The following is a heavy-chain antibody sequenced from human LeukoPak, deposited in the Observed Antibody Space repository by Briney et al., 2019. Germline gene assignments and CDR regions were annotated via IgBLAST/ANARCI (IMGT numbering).Heavy chain of an antibody. J-gene: IGHJ6*03. CDR1: GYTFTSYA. CDR3: ARESGNYYGSGSYPVYYYYMDV. CDR2: INTNTGNP. V-gene: IGHV7-4-1*02. D-gene: IGHD3-10*01. Sequence: ASVKVSCKASGYTFTSYAMNWVRQAPGQGLEWMGWINTNTGNPTYAQGFTGRFVFSLDTSVSTAYLQISSLKAEDTAVYYCARESGNYYGSGSYPVYYYYMDVWGKGTTVTVSS.